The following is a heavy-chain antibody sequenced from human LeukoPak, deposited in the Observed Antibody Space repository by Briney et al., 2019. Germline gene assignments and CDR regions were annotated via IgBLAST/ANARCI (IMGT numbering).Heavy chain of an antibody. Sequence: SVKVSCKASAGTFSSYAISWVRQAPGQGLEWMGGIIPIFGTANYAQKFQGRVTITADESTSTAYMELSSVRSEDTAVYYCARGPLDYDILTGPYGMDVWGKGTTVTVSS. CDR2: IIPIFGTA. J-gene: IGHJ6*04. CDR1: AGTFSSYA. D-gene: IGHD3-9*01. CDR3: ARGPLDYDILTGPYGMDV. V-gene: IGHV1-69*01.